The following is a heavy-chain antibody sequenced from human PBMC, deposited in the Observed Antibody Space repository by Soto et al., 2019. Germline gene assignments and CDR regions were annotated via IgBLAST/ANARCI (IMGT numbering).Heavy chain of an antibody. CDR3: AKDSHYANVSPANDY. CDR1: GFTFSSSA. Sequence: GGSLRLCCGASGFTFSSSAMSWVRQAPGKGLEWVSTFRESGGTTHYADPVKGRFTMARDTSRNMLFLQMNSLRAEDTAIYYCAKDSHYANVSPANDYRGQRTLVTGSS. D-gene: IGHD3-16*01. CDR2: FRESGGTT. V-gene: IGHV3-23*01. J-gene: IGHJ4*02.